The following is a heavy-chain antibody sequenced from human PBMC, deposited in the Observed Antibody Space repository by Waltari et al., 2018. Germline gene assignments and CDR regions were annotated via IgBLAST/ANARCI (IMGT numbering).Heavy chain of an antibody. CDR3: ARVVVAATPNTVPYYYYGMDV. CDR2: INHSGST. V-gene: IGHV4-34*01. Sequence: QVQLQQWGAGLLKPSETLSLTCAVYGGSFSGYYWSWIRQPRGKGLEWIGEINHSGSTNYNPSLKSRVTISVDTSKNQFSLKLSSVTAADTAVYYCARVVVAATPNTVPYYYYGMDVWGQGTTVTVSS. D-gene: IGHD2-15*01. CDR1: GGSFSGYY. J-gene: IGHJ6*02.